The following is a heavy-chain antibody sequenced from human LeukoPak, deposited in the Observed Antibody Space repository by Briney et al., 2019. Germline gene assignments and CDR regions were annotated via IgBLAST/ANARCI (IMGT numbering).Heavy chain of an antibody. Sequence: SETLSLTCNVSGDSVSSGYWSWIRQSPGKGLEWIGFIQDSGITDYNPAPKRRRYMSVQISKNQFSLNLRSVTAADTAVYYCAGRGHRYSRDWGQGILVTISS. D-gene: IGHD2-15*01. CDR3: AGRGHRYSRD. J-gene: IGHJ1*01. CDR1: GDSVSSGY. CDR2: IQDSGIT. V-gene: IGHV4-4*09.